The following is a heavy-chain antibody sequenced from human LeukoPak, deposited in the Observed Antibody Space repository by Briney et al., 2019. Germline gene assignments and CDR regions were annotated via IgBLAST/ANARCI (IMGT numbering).Heavy chain of an antibody. CDR1: GYTFTSYY. V-gene: IGHV1-46*01. CDR2: INPSGGST. CDR3: ARDNSVEDTAWWFDP. J-gene: IGHJ5*02. Sequence: ASVKVSCKASGYTFTSYYMHWVRQAPGEGLEWMGIINPSGGSTSYAQKFQGRVTMTRDMSTSTDYMELSSLRSEDTAVYYCARDNSVEDTAWWFDPWGQGTLVTVSS. D-gene: IGHD4-23*01.